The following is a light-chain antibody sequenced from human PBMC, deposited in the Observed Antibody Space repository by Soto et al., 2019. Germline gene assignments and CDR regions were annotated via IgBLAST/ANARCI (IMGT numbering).Light chain of an antibody. J-gene: IGKJ1*01. Sequence: EIMLTQSSGTLSLSPGERANLSWRARQRFTSNSLAWYQQKPGQAPRLLISGVSNRATGIPDRFSGSGSGTDFTLTISRLEPEDVAVYYCQQYDSSPRTFGQGTKVDIK. V-gene: IGKV3-20*01. CDR1: QRFTSNS. CDR3: QQYDSSPRT. CDR2: GVS.